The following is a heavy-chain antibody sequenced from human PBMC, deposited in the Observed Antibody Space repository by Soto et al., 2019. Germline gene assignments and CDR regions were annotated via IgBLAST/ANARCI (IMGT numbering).Heavy chain of an antibody. D-gene: IGHD6-19*01. CDR1: GGSISSYY. Sequence: SETLSLTCTVSGGSISSYYWSWIRQPPGKGLEWIGYIYYSGSTNYNPSLKSRVTISVDTSKIQFSLKLSSVTAADTAVYYCASSSKVRGWYLAGGVYWGQGTLVTVSS. CDR2: IYYSGST. CDR3: ASSSKVRGWYLAGGVY. V-gene: IGHV4-59*01. J-gene: IGHJ4*02.